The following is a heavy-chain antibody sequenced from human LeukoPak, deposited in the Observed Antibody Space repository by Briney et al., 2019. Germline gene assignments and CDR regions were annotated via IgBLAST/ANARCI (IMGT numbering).Heavy chain of an antibody. J-gene: IGHJ5*02. D-gene: IGHD5-18*01. CDR3: AKRGYSYGYYWFDP. V-gene: IGHV3-30*18. CDR1: GFTFSSYG. CDR2: ISYDGSNK. Sequence: GGSLRLSCAASGFTFSSYGMHCVRQAPGKGLEWVAVISYDGSNKYYADSVKGRFTISRDNSKNTLYLQMNSLRAEDTAVYYCAKRGYSYGYYWFDPWGQGTLVTVSS.